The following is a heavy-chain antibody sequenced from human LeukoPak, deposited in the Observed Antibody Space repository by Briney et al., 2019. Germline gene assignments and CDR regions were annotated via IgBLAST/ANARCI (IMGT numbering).Heavy chain of an antibody. CDR3: ATIISWKGTYGAFDI. V-gene: IGHV1-24*01. Sequence: GASVKVSCKVSGYTLTELSMHWVRQAPGKGLEWMGGFDPEDGETIYAQKFQGRVTMTEDTSTDTAYMELSSLRSEDTAVYYCATIISWKGTYGAFDIWGQGTMVTVSS. D-gene: IGHD3-10*01. J-gene: IGHJ3*02. CDR1: GYTLTELS. CDR2: FDPEDGET.